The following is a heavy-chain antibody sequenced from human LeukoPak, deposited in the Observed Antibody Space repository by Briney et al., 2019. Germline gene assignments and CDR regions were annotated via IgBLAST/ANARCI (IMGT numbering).Heavy chain of an antibody. CDR2: INHSGTT. Sequence: SETLSLTCAVYGGSFSGFYWTWIRQTPRKGLEWIGEINHSGTTNYNPSLKSRVTMSVDTSKNQFSLKLSSVTAADTAVYYCARSSGIVGATKRYFDYWGQGTLVTVSS. CDR1: GGSFSGFY. J-gene: IGHJ4*02. CDR3: ARSSGIVGATKRYFDY. V-gene: IGHV4-34*01. D-gene: IGHD1-26*01.